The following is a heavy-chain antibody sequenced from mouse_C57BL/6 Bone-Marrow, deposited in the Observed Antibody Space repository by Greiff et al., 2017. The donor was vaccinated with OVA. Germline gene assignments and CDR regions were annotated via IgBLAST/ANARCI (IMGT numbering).Heavy chain of an antibody. CDR3: ARQDYKDY. D-gene: IGHD2-12*01. CDR2: IYPGDGDT. V-gene: IGHV1-82*01. Sequence: VKLQQSGPELVKPGASVKISCKASGYAISSSWMNWVKQRPGKGLEWIGRIYPGDGDTNYNGKFKGKATLTADKSSSTAYMQLSSLTSEDSAVYFCARQDYKDYWGQGTTLTVSS. CDR1: GYAISSSW. J-gene: IGHJ2*01.